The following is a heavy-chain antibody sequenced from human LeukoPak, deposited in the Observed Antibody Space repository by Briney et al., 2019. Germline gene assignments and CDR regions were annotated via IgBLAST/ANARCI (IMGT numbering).Heavy chain of an antibody. Sequence: GGSLRLSCGTSGFVFTDYSMHWVRQAPGKGLDWVASINSAQTYIYYADSVKGRFTIFRDNAKNSLYLQMNSLRAEGTAVYFCARSNPGGGATQARAANFWGQGTLVTVSS. D-gene: IGHD1-26*01. CDR2: INSAQTYI. V-gene: IGHV3-21*01. CDR1: GFVFTDYS. CDR3: ARSNPGGGATQARAANF. J-gene: IGHJ4*02.